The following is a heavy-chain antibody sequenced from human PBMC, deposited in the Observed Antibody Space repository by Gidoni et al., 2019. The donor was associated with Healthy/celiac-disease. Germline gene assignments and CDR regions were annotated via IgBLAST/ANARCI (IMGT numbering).Heavy chain of an antibody. CDR1: GFTFSSYA. CDR3: AKDYYDNSGYYLDV. J-gene: IGHJ6*03. CDR2: ISGSGGST. V-gene: IGHV3-23*01. Sequence: EVQLLESGGGLVQPGGSLRLSCAASGFTFSSYAMSWVRQAPGKGLEWVSAISGSGGSTDYADSVKGRFTISRDNSKNTLYLQMNSLRAEDTAVYYCAKDYYDNSGYYLDVWGKGTTVTVSS. D-gene: IGHD3-22*01.